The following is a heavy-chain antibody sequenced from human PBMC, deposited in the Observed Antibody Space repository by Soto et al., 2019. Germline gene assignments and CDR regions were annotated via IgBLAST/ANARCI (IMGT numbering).Heavy chain of an antibody. CDR1: NGSITSSGSY. Sequence: QVQLQESGPRLVEASQTLSLTCTVSNGSITSSGSYWSWIRQPPGKRLEWIGYIYHSGSTFYSPSLQSRLTMSGDTAKNQFSRTLSSVTAADTAVYHCARMSGTYYVPDYWGQGTLVTVSS. CDR3: ARMSGTYYVPDY. V-gene: IGHV4-31*03. CDR2: IYHSGST. D-gene: IGHD1-26*01. J-gene: IGHJ4*02.